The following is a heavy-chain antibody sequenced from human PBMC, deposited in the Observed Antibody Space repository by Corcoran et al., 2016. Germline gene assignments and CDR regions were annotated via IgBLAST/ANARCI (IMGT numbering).Heavy chain of an antibody. CDR3: ARTRYYYDSSGKTWAFDI. CDR1: GGTFSSYA. D-gene: IGHD3-22*01. CDR2: IIPIFGTA. J-gene: IGHJ3*02. V-gene: IGHV1-69*01. Sequence: QVQLVQSGAEVKKPGSSVKVSCKASGGTFSSYAISWVRQAPGQGLEWMGGIIPIFGTANYAQKFQGRVTITADESTSTAYMELSSLRSEDTAGYYCARTRYYYDSSGKTWAFDIWGQGTMVTVSS.